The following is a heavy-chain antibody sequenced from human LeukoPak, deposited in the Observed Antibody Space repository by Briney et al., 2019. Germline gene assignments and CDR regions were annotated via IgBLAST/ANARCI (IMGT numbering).Heavy chain of an antibody. CDR3: ARAVAGTSDY. CDR2: ISSSSSYI. CDR1: GFTFSSYS. V-gene: IGHV3-21*01. J-gene: IGHJ4*02. D-gene: IGHD6-19*01. Sequence: RAGGSLRLSCAASGFTFSSYSMTWVRQAPGKGLEWVSSISSSSSYIYYADSVKGRFTISRDNAKNSLYLQMNSLRAEDTAVYYCARAVAGTSDYWGQGTLVTVSS.